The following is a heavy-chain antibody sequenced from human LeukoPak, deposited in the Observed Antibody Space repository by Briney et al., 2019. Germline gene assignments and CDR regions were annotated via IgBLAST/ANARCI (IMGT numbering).Heavy chain of an antibody. J-gene: IGHJ4*02. CDR3: ARGSSWYYFDY. V-gene: IGHV4-59*01. D-gene: IGHD6-13*01. CDR1: GASINNKY. CDR2: IYYSGST. Sequence: PETLSLTCTVSGASINNKYWSWIRQPPGKGLEWIGYIYYSGSTNYNPSLKSRVTMSVDTSMNQFSLKVSSLTAADTAVYYCARGSSWYYFDYWGQGTLVTVSS.